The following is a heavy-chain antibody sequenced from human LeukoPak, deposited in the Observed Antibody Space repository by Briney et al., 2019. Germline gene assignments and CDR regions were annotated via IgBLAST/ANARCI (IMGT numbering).Heavy chain of an antibody. D-gene: IGHD6-6*01. CDR2: INPNSGGT. V-gene: IGHV1-2*02. CDR3: ARAAKYSSSPGFDY. J-gene: IGHJ4*02. Sequence: GASVKVSCKASGYTFTGYYMHRVRQAPGQGLEWMGWINPNSGGTNYAQKFQGRVTMTRDTSISTAYMELSRLRSDDTAVYYCARAAKYSSSPGFDYWGQGTLVTVSS. CDR1: GYTFTGYY.